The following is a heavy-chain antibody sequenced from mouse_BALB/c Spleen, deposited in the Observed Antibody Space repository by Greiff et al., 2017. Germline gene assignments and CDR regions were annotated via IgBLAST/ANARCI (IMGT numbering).Heavy chain of an antibody. CDR1: GFTFSSFG. D-gene: IGHD1-1*01. CDR2: ISSGSSTI. Sequence: EVQGVESGGGLVQPGGSRKLSCAASGFTFSSFGMHWVRQAPEKGLEWVAYISSGSSTIYYADTVKGRFTISRDNPKNTLFLQMTSMKSEDTAMYYCARPPYYYGSSYDYYAMDYWGQGTSVTVSS. CDR3: ARPPYYYGSSYDYYAMDY. V-gene: IGHV5-17*02. J-gene: IGHJ4*01.